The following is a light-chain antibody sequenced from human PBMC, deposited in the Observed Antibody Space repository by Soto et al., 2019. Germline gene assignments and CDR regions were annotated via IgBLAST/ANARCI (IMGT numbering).Light chain of an antibody. J-gene: IGLJ1*01. V-gene: IGLV2-14*01. CDR3: SSYTTSYSYV. CDR2: GVK. CDR1: GRDIGAYDY. Sequence: QSVLTHPASVSWSPGHSITISCTGSGRDIGAYDYVSWYQQHPGKAPKLLIYGVKNRPSGVSYRFSASKSAFTASLTISGLQAEDEAHHYCSSYTTSYSYVFGPGTKVTVL.